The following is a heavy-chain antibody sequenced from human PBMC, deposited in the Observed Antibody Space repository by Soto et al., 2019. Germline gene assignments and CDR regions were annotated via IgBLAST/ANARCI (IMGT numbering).Heavy chain of an antibody. CDR1: GGSISNYY. CDR2: IYYSGST. CDR3: ARHGPIAAAGTVFDY. Sequence: QVQLQESGPGLVKPSETLSLTCTVSGGSISNYYWRWIRQPPGKGLEWVGYIYYSGSTRYNPTLKRRVTISVDTSKNQFSLKLSSVTAADTAVYYCARHGPIAAAGTVFDYWGQGTLVTVSS. V-gene: IGHV4-59*08. J-gene: IGHJ4*02. D-gene: IGHD6-13*01.